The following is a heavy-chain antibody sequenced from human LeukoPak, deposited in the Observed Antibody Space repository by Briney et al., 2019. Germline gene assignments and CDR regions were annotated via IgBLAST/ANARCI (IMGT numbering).Heavy chain of an antibody. CDR2: IWNDGSNK. Sequence: PGGSLRLSCAASGFTFSSYGMHWVRQAPGKGLEWVAVIWNDGSNKYYAESVKGRFTISRDNAKNSLYLQMNSLRAEDTALYHCARVGPHYYGSGSYSPYYFDYWGQGTLVTVSS. V-gene: IGHV3-33*01. CDR1: GFTFSSYG. CDR3: ARVGPHYYGSGSYSPYYFDY. D-gene: IGHD3-10*01. J-gene: IGHJ4*02.